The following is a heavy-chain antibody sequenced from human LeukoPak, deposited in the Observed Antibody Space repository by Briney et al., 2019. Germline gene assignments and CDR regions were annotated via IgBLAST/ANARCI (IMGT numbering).Heavy chain of an antibody. CDR2: VNHSGRT. CDR3: ARTTEDCSSTSCYQYWFDP. V-gene: IGHV4-34*01. J-gene: IGHJ5*02. CDR1: GRSFSDYW. D-gene: IGHD2-2*01. Sequence: SETLSLTCAVYGRSFSDYWWTWIRQSPGKGLEWIGEVNHSGRTNYNPSLKSRVSISVDRSKKQFSLKLTSVTAADTALYYCARTTEDCSSTSCYQYWFDPWGQGTLVTVSS.